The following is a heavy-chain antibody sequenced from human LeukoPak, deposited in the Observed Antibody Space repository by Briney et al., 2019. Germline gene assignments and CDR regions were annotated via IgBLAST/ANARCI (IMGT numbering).Heavy chain of an antibody. CDR1: GYTFTSYY. CDR2: INPSGGST. D-gene: IGHD2-8*01. V-gene: IGHV1-46*01. CDR3: ASLFNGGDAFDI. Sequence: GASVKVSCKASGYTFTSYYMHWVRQAPGQGLEWMGIINPSGGSTSYAQKFQGRVTMTRDTSTSTVYMELSSLRSEDTAVYYCASLFNGGDAFDIWGQGTMVTVSS. J-gene: IGHJ3*02.